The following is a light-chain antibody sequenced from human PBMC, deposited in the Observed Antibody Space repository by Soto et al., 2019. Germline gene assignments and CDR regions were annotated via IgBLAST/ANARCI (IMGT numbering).Light chain of an antibody. CDR3: QHLGGSPWT. CDR2: GAS. CDR1: QSVSSSY. Sequence: EIVLTQSPGTLSLSQGERATLSCRASQSVSSSYLAWYQQKPGQAPRLLIYGASSRATGIPDRFSGSGSGTDFTLTISRLEPEDFAVYYCQHLGGSPWTFGQGSKV. V-gene: IGKV3-20*01. J-gene: IGKJ1*01.